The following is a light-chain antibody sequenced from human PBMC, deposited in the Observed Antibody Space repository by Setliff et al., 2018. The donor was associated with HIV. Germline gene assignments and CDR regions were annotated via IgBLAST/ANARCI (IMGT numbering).Light chain of an antibody. CDR1: SGSVSTNYY. CDR2: STK. V-gene: IGLV8-61*01. CDR3: MLYMGSGIYA. J-gene: IGLJ1*01. Sequence: QTVVTQEPSFSVSPGGTVTLTCGLSSGSVSTNYYPIWYQQTPGQAPRTLIYSTKTRYSGVPDRFSGSILGNKAALTITGAQADDESYYYCMLYMGSGIYAFGTGTKVTVL.